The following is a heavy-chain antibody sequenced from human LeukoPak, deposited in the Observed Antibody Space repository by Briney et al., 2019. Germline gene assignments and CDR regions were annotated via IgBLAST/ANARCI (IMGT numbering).Heavy chain of an antibody. CDR1: GGSFSGYY. CDR2: INHSGST. D-gene: IGHD3-16*01. J-gene: IGHJ4*02. CDR3: ARFRGTVFDY. V-gene: IGHV4-34*01. Sequence: SETLSLTCAVYGGSFSGYYWSWIRQPPGKGLEWIGEINHSGSTNYNPSLKSRVTISVDTSKNQFSLKLSSVTAADTAVYYCARFRGTVFDYWGQGTLVTVSS.